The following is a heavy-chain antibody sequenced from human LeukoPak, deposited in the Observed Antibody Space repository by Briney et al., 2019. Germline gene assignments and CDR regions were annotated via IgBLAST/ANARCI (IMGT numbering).Heavy chain of an antibody. CDR3: AREAMGLTGGVGPLDY. V-gene: IGHV3-33*08. CDR2: IWYDGSNK. J-gene: IGHJ4*02. CDR1: GFSFSSYG. D-gene: IGHD3-10*01. Sequence: PGRSLRLSCAASGFSFSSYGMHWVRQAPGKGLEWVAIIWYDGSNKYYADSVKGRFTISRDNSKNTLYLQMNSLRVEDTAVYYCAREAMGLTGGVGPLDYWGQGTLVTVSS.